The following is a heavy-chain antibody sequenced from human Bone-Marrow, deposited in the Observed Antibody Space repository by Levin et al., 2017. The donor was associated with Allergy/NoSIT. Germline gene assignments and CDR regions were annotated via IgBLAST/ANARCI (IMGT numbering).Heavy chain of an antibody. V-gene: IGHV1-2*02. CDR3: ARVREEMATIRYYFDY. CDR2: INPNSGGT. Sequence: GESLKISCKASGYTFTGYYMHWVRQAPGQGLEWMGWINPNSGGTNYAQKFQGRVTMTRDTSISTAYMELSRLRSDDTAVYYCARVREEMATIRYYFDYWGQGTLVTVSS. D-gene: IGHD5-24*01. CDR1: GYTFTGYY. J-gene: IGHJ4*02.